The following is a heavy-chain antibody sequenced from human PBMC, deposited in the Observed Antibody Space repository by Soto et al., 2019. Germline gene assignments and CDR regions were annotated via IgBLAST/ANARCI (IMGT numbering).Heavy chain of an antibody. J-gene: IGHJ4*02. CDR1: GYTFTSYA. V-gene: IGHV1-3*01. CDR2: INAGNGNT. Sequence: QVQLVQSGAEVKKPGASVKVSCKASGYTFTSYAMHWVRQAPGQRLEWMGWINAGNGNTKYSQKFQGRVTITRDTSASTAYMELSSLRSEDTAVYYCARVVRGYCSGGSCLLLDYWGQGTLVTVSS. CDR3: ARVVRGYCSGGSCLLLDY. D-gene: IGHD2-15*01.